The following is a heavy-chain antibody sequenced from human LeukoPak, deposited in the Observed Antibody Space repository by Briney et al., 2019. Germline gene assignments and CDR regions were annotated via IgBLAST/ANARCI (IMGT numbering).Heavy chain of an antibody. V-gene: IGHV3-53*04. CDR3: AWTVDMVRGPVLDY. J-gene: IGHJ4*02. CDR1: GFTVSSNY. Sequence: PGGSLRLSCAASGFTVSSNYMSWVRQAPGKGLEWVSVIYSGGSTYYADSVKGRFTISRHNSKNTLYLQMNSLRAEDTAVYYCAWTVDMVRGPVLDYWGQGTLVTVSS. CDR2: IYSGGST. D-gene: IGHD3-10*01.